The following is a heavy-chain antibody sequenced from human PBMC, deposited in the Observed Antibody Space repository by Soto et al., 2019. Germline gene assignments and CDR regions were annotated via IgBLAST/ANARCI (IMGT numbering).Heavy chain of an antibody. Sequence: SETLSLTCTVSGGSISSGGYYWSWIRQHPGKGLEWVGYIYYSGSTYYNPSLKSRVTISVDTSKNQFSLKLSSLTAADTAVYYCARYHGPMGIGYWGQGTLVTVSS. CDR3: ARYHGPMGIGY. V-gene: IGHV4-31*03. CDR2: IYYSGST. D-gene: IGHD3-10*01. J-gene: IGHJ4*02. CDR1: GGSISSGGYY.